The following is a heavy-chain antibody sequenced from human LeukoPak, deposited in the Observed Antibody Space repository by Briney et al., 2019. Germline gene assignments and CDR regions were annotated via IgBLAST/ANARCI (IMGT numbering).Heavy chain of an antibody. CDR2: IYSGGTT. V-gene: IGHV3-53*01. CDR3: ARGPAGYN. D-gene: IGHD1-1*01. CDR1: GFTVSSNH. J-gene: IGHJ4*02. Sequence: GGSLRLSCAASGFTVSSNHMSWVRQAPGKGLEWVSVIYSGGTTDYADSVKGRFTISRDNSKNTLYLQTNSLRAEDTAVYHCARGPAGYNWGQGTLVTVSS.